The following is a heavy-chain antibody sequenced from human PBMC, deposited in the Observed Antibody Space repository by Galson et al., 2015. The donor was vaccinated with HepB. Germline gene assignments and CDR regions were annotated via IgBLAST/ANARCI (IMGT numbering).Heavy chain of an antibody. J-gene: IGHJ4*02. V-gene: IGHV3-33*01. Sequence: LRLSCAASGFTFTSYGMHWVRQAPGKGLGWVAVLWGDRSNKYYADSVKGRFTISRDTSKNTLYLQMNSLRAEDTAVYYCARDKRWFGEIPLDYWGQGTLVTVSS. D-gene: IGHD3-10*01. CDR2: LWGDRSNK. CDR1: GFTFTSYG. CDR3: ARDKRWFGEIPLDY.